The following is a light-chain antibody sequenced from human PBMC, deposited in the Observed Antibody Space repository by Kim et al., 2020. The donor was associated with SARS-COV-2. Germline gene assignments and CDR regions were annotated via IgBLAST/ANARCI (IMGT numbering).Light chain of an antibody. V-gene: IGLV1-47*01. CDR2: GNN. CDR1: SSNIGGNH. Sequence: QSVLTQPPSASGTPGQRVTISCSGSSSNIGGNHVYWYQQLPGTAPKLLVYGNNQRPSGVPDRFSGSKSGTSASLAISGLRSDDEADYYCATWDDSLSGHVVFGRGTQLTVL. CDR3: ATWDDSLSGHVV. J-gene: IGLJ2*01.